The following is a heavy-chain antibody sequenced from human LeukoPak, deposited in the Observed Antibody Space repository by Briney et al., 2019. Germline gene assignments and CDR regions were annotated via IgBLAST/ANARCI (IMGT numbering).Heavy chain of an antibody. V-gene: IGHV4-34*01. D-gene: IGHD3-3*01. CDR2: INHSGST. Sequence: SETLSLTCAVYGGSFSGYYWSWIRQPPGKGLEWIGEINHSGSTNYNPSLKSRVTISVDTSKNQCSLKLSSVTAADTAVYYCARKSLYYDFWSGYYYWGQGTLVTVSS. CDR1: GGSFSGYY. CDR3: ARKSLYYDFWSGYYY. J-gene: IGHJ4*02.